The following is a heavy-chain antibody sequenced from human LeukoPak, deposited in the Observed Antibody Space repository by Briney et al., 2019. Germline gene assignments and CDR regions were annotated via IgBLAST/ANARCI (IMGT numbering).Heavy chain of an antibody. CDR2: ISGSGVST. Sequence: GGSLRLSCAASGFTFSSYAMSWVRQAPGKGLEWVSAISGSGVSTYYGDSVKGRFTISRDNSKNTLYLQMNSLRAEDTAVYYCARSAYYYDSGGYSHVDYWGQGTLVTVSS. D-gene: IGHD3-22*01. J-gene: IGHJ4*02. V-gene: IGHV3-23*01. CDR3: ARSAYYYDSGGYSHVDY. CDR1: GFTFSSYA.